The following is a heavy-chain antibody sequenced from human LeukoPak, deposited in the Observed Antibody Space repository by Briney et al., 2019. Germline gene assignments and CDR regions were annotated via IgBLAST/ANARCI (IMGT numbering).Heavy chain of an antibody. CDR1: GFTFSSYS. CDR3: ARVNSGRQTYDYVWGSYRHLGDDDAFDI. Sequence: PGGSLRLSCAASGFTFSSYSMNWVRQAPGKGLEGVSSISSSSSYIYYADSVKGRFTISRDNAKNSLYLQMNSLRAEDTAVYYCARVNSGRQTYDYVWGSYRHLGDDDAFDIWGQGTMVTVSS. CDR2: ISSSSSYI. D-gene: IGHD3-16*02. V-gene: IGHV3-21*01. J-gene: IGHJ3*02.